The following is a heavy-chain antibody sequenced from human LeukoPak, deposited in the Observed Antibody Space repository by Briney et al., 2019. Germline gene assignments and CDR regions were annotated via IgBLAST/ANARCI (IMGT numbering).Heavy chain of an antibody. CDR3: ARPLGLMAVAGILVGLGY. V-gene: IGHV4-31*03. D-gene: IGHD6-19*01. CDR2: IYYSGST. J-gene: IGHJ4*02. CDR1: GGPISSGGYY. Sequence: NPSETLSLTCTVSGGPISSGGYYWSWIRQHPGKGLEWIGYIYYSGSTYYNPSLKSRVTISVDTSKNQFSLKLSSVTAADTAVYSCARPLGLMAVAGILVGLGYGGQGTRVTVS.